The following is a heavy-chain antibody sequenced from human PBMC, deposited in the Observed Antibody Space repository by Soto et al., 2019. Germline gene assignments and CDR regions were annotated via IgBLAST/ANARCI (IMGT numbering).Heavy chain of an antibody. CDR3: AKDHFGSGSYRFDY. V-gene: IGHV3-7*03. D-gene: IGHD3-10*01. J-gene: IGHJ4*02. CDR2: IKQDGSEK. Sequence: GSLRLSCAASGFTFSSYWMSWVRQAPGKGLEWVANIKQDGSEKYYVDSVKGRFTISRDNSKNTLYLQMTSLRAEDTAVYHCAKDHFGSGSYRFDYWGQGTLVTVSS. CDR1: GFTFSSYW.